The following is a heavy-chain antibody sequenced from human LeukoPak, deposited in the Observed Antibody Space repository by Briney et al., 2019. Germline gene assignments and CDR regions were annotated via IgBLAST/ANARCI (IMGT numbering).Heavy chain of an antibody. D-gene: IGHD6-19*01. J-gene: IGHJ4*01. CDR2: LSGSGITT. CDR3: TKGIYSSGWSYFDY. CDR1: GFTFSNSA. V-gene: IGHV3-23*01. Sequence: GGSLRLSCAASGFTFSNSAMSWVRQAPGKGLEWVSTLSGSGITTYYADSVKGRFTISRDNSKNTLYLQMNSLRAEDTAVYYCTKGIYSSGWSYFDYWGHGTLVTVSS.